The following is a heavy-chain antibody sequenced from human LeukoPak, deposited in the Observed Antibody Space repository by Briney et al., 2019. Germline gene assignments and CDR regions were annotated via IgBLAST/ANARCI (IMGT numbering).Heavy chain of an antibody. D-gene: IGHD2-2*02. CDR1: GYSFTSYW. V-gene: IGHV5-51*01. CDR3: ARQVVPAAIIDY. J-gene: IGHJ4*02. Sequence: GESLEISFKGSGYSFTSYWIGWVRPMPGKGLEWMGIIYPGDSDTRYSPSFQGQVTISADKSISTAYLQWSSLKASDTAMYYCARQVVPAAIIDYWGQGTLVTVSS. CDR2: IYPGDSDT.